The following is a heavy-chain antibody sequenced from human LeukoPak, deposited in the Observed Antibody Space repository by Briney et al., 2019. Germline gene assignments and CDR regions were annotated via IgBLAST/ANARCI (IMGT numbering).Heavy chain of an antibody. D-gene: IGHD2-2*01. V-gene: IGHV3-33*01. CDR3: ASGVPAAIY. Sequence: GGSLRLSRVASGFNFSNYFMHWVRQAPGRGLDWVALIWSDGSSQYYADSVKGRFTISRDNSKNTLYLQMNSLRAEDTAVYYCASGVPAAIYWGQGTLVTVSS. CDR2: IWSDGSSQ. J-gene: IGHJ4*02. CDR1: GFNFSNYF.